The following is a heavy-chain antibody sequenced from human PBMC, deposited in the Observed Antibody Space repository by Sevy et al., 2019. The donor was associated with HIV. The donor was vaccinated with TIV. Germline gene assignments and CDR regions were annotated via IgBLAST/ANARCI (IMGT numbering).Heavy chain of an antibody. V-gene: IGHV4-4*07. J-gene: IGHJ4*02. CDR3: ARSSGSSSRGHFDY. CDR2: IYTSGST. Sequence: SETLSLTCTVSGGSISSYYWSWIRQPAGKGLEWIGRIYTSGSTNYNPSLKSRVTMSVDTSKNQFSLKLSSVTAADTAVYYCARSSGSSSRGHFDYWGQGTLVTVSS. CDR1: GGSISSYY. D-gene: IGHD6-6*01.